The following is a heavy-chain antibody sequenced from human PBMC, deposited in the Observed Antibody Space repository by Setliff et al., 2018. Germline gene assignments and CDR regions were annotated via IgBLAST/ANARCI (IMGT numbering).Heavy chain of an antibody. Sequence: SETLSLTCAVYGGSFSTYYWIWIRQPPGKGLEWIGEINHSGSTNYNPSLKSRVTISVDTSKNQFSLKLSSLTAADTAVYSCASSPTFGGVIVDYWGQGTLVTVSS. CDR3: ASSPTFGGVIVDY. V-gene: IGHV4-34*01. CDR2: INHSGST. J-gene: IGHJ4*02. CDR1: GGSFSTYY. D-gene: IGHD3-16*02.